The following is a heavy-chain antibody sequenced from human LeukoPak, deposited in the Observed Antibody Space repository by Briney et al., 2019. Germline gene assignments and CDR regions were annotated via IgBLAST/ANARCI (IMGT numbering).Heavy chain of an antibody. CDR1: GLTVSSNY. Sequence: GGSLRLSCAASGLTVSSNYMNWVRQAPGKGLEWVSVLYSAGNTYYADSVKGRFTISRDNSKNTLFLQMDSLRPEDTAVYYCARARDYIAVDFWGQGTLVTVSS. D-gene: IGHD2-15*01. J-gene: IGHJ4*02. CDR2: LYSAGNT. CDR3: ARARDYIAVDF. V-gene: IGHV3-66*02.